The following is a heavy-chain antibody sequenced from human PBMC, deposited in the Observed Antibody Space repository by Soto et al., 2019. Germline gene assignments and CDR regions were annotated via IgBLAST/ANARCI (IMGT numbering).Heavy chain of an antibody. Sequence: ASVKVSCKASGYTFTSYAMHWVRQAPGQRLEWMGWINAGNGNTKYSQKFQGRVTITRDTSASTAYMELSSLRSEDTAVYYCAGQYYYDSSGSQNYYGMDVWGQGTTVTAP. J-gene: IGHJ6*02. CDR3: AGQYYYDSSGSQNYYGMDV. V-gene: IGHV1-3*01. CDR2: INAGNGNT. D-gene: IGHD3-22*01. CDR1: GYTFTSYA.